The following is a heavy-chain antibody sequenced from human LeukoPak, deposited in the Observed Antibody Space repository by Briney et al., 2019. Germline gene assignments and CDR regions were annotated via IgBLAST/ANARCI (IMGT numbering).Heavy chain of an antibody. CDR3: ARVWNNLPGYWFDP. V-gene: IGHV1-18*01. D-gene: IGHD1-1*01. J-gene: IGHJ5*02. Sequence: ASVKVSCKASGYTFTSYGISWVRQAPGQGLEWMGWISAYNGNTNYAQKLQGRVTMTTVTSTSTAYMELRSLRSDDTAVYYCARVWNNLPGYWFDPWGQGTLVTVSS. CDR1: GYTFTSYG. CDR2: ISAYNGNT.